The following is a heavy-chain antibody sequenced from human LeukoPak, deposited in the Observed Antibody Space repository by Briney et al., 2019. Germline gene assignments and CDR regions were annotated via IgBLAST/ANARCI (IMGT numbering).Heavy chain of an antibody. CDR1: GGSLSNYY. CDR3: ARHGASGSYLYYFDY. J-gene: IGHJ4*02. CDR2: IYYSGST. V-gene: IGHV4-59*08. D-gene: IGHD1-26*01. Sequence: PSETLSLTCTVSGGSLSNYYWSWIRQPPGKGLEWIGYIYYSGSTNYDPSLKSRVTISVDTSKNQFSLKLSSVTAADTAVYFCARHGASGSYLYYFDYWGQGTLVTVSS.